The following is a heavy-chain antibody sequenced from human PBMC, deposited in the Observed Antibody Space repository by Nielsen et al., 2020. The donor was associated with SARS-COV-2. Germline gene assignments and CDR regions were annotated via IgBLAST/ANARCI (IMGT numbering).Heavy chain of an antibody. D-gene: IGHD6-19*01. CDR3: AREKGGQWLFPYGMDV. V-gene: IGHV3-13*04. CDR1: GFTFSSYD. CDR2: IGTAGDT. Sequence: GGSLRLSCAASGFTFSSYDMHWVRQATGKGLEWVSAIGTAGDTYYPGSVKGRFTISRENAKNSLYLQMNSLRAGDTAVYYCAREKGGQWLFPYGMDVWGQGTTVTVSS. J-gene: IGHJ6*02.